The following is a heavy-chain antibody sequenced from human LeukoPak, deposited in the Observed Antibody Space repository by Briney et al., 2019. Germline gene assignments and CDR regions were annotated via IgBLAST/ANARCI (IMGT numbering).Heavy chain of an antibody. CDR1: GGSISSYY. Sequence: SETLSLTCTVSGGSISSYYWSWIRQPPGKGLEWIGYIYYSGSTNYNPSLKSRVTISVDTSKNQFSLKLSSVTAADTAVYYCAIHLEDPLRRVYNWFDPWGQGTLVTVSS. D-gene: IGHD4-17*01. CDR3: AIHLEDPLRRVYNWFDP. V-gene: IGHV4-59*01. J-gene: IGHJ5*02. CDR2: IYYSGST.